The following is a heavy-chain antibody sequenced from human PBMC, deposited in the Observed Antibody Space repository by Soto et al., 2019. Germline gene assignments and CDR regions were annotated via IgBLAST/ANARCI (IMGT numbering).Heavy chain of an antibody. V-gene: IGHV1-69*13. CDR1: GGTFSSDA. Sequence: SVKVSCKASGGTFSSDAISWVRQAPGQGLEWMGGIIPISGRANYAQKFQDRVTVNADESTNTAYMELSSLRSEDTAVYYCAREIRSPTNYYSYYGMDVWGQGPTVTVSS. J-gene: IGHJ6*02. CDR2: IIPISGRA. D-gene: IGHD5-12*01. CDR3: AREIRSPTNYYSYYGMDV.